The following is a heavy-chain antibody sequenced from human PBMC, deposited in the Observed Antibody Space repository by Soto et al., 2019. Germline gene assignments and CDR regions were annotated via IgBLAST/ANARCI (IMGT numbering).Heavy chain of an antibody. CDR3: ARVKYGSGSYYYYMDV. CDR2: INAGNGNT. D-gene: IGHD3-10*01. V-gene: IGHV1-3*01. CDR1: GYTFTSYA. J-gene: IGHJ6*03. Sequence: ASVKVSCKASGYTFTSYAMHWVRQAPGQRLEWMGWINAGNGNTKYSQKFQGRVTITRDTSASTAYMELSSLRSEDTAVYYCARVKYGSGSYYYYMDVWGKGTTVTVSS.